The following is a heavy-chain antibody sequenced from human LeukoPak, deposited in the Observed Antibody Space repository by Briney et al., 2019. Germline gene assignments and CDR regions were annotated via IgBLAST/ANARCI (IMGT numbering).Heavy chain of an antibody. V-gene: IGHV1-18*01. CDR1: GYNFVNYG. CDR2: ISAVNGDA. J-gene: IGHJ4*02. CDR3: ARDYKSSCSGATCLYFDY. Sequence: ASVKVSCKTSGYNFVNYGVSWLRQAPGQGLEWMGWISAVNGDANSAHKFRGRLSMTMDTSTSTAYMELRSLRSDDTALYFCARDYKSSCSGATCLYFDYWGQGTLVTVSS. D-gene: IGHD2-15*01.